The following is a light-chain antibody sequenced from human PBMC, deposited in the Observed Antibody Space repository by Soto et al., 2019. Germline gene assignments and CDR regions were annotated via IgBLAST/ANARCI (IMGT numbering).Light chain of an antibody. V-gene: IGKV3-15*01. CDR1: QSVSSN. Sequence: IVFTQSPSPRTLSPGERATLSCGASQSVSSNYLAWYQQKPGLAPRIIIYGASTRATGIPARFSGSGSGTECTLTISSLQSEDFTVYYCQQYNNWPLTLGGGTRVDIK. CDR2: GAS. CDR3: QQYNNWPLT. J-gene: IGKJ4*01.